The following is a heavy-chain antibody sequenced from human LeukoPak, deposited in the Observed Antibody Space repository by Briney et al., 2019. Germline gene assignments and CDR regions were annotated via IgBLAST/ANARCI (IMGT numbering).Heavy chain of an antibody. V-gene: IGHV3-23*01. CDR2: ISGSGGST. J-gene: IGHJ4*02. CDR1: AFTFSSYA. Sequence: GGYLRLYCAASAFTFSSYAMSWVRQTPGKGLEWVSAISGSGGSTYYADSVEGRFTISRDNSNNTLYLQMNSLRAEDTAVYYCAKGKVSDSWGQGTLVTVSS. CDR3: AKGKVSDS.